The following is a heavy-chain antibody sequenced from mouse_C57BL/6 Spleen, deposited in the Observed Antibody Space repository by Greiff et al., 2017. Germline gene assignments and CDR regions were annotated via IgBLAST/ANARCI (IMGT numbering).Heavy chain of an antibody. CDR2: INYDGSST. Sequence: EVKLVESEGGLVQPGSSMKLSCTASGFTFSDYYMAWVRQVPEKGLEWVANINYDGSSTYYLDSLKSRFIISRDNARNILYLQMSSLKSEDTATYYCARSGNSYFDVWGTGTTVTVSS. D-gene: IGHD3-1*01. CDR3: ARSGNSYFDV. CDR1: GFTFSDYY. J-gene: IGHJ1*03. V-gene: IGHV5-16*01.